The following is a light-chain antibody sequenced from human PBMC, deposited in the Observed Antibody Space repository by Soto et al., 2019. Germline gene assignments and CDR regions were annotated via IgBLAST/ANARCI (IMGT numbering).Light chain of an antibody. CDR2: DAS. V-gene: IGKV3-15*01. CDR1: QSVRSN. Sequence: EIVMTQSPATLSVSPGERATLSCRAGQSVRSNLAWYQQKPGQAPRLLIYDASTRATGISARFSGGGSGTEFTLTISSLQSEDVAVYYCQQYNNWPLSFGGGTKLEIK. J-gene: IGKJ4*01. CDR3: QQYNNWPLS.